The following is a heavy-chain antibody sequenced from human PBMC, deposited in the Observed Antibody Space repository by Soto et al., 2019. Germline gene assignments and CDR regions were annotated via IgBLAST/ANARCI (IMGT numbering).Heavy chain of an antibody. CDR3: XXEELDY. V-gene: IGHV3-21*02. D-gene: IGHD1-1*01. Sequence: EVQLVESGGGLVKPGGSLRLSCAASGFTFSSFTMNWVRQAPGKGLEWVASISRSSIYIYYSDSVKGRVTISRDNAKNSLYLXXXXXXXEXXXXXXXXXEELDYWGQGTLVTVSS. CDR2: ISRSSIYI. J-gene: IGHJ4*02. CDR1: GFTFSSFT.